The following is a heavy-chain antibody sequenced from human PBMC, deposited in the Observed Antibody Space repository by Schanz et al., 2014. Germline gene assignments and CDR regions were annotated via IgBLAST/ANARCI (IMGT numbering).Heavy chain of an antibody. V-gene: IGHV1-18*04. CDR3: ARNIIATARAYDI. J-gene: IGHJ3*02. D-gene: IGHD6-13*01. CDR2: INVYNGDT. Sequence: QVQLVQSGSEVKKPGASVKVSCKASGYTFPSYGISWVRQAPGQGLEWMGWINVYNGDTKFVKTLQDRVTLTTDTSTSTAYMELRSLRSDDTAVYYCARNIIATARAYDIWGQGTMVTVSS. CDR1: GYTFPSYG.